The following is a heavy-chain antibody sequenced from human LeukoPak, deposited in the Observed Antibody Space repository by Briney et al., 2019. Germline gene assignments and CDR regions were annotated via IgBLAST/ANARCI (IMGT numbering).Heavy chain of an antibody. V-gene: IGHV4-59*12. CDR3: AREGSSGWCPTGAFDI. D-gene: IGHD6-19*01. Sequence: SETLSLTCTVSGGSISNYYWSWSRQPPGKGLEWIGYIYHTGSTSYNPSLKSRVIMSVETSQNQFSLKLSSVTAADTAVYYCAREGSSGWCPTGAFDIWGQGTMVTVSS. J-gene: IGHJ3*02. CDR2: IYHTGST. CDR1: GGSISNYY.